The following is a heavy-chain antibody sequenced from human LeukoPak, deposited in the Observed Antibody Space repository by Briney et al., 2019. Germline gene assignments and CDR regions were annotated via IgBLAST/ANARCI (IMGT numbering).Heavy chain of an antibody. D-gene: IGHD1-26*01. CDR1: GGSISSYY. CDR3: ARLLWRRSIVDSIHFDY. Sequence: SETLSLTCTVSGGSISSYYWSWIRQPPGKGLEWIGYIYYSGSTNYNPSLKSRVTISVDTSKNQFSLKLSSVTAADTAVYYCARLLWRRSIVDSIHFDYWGQGTLVTVSS. CDR2: IYYSGST. V-gene: IGHV4-59*01. J-gene: IGHJ4*02.